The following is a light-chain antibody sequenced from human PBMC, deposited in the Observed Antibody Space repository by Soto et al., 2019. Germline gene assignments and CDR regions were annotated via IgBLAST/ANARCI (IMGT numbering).Light chain of an antibody. Sequence: DIQMTQSPSSLSASVGDRVTITCRASQRIGSHLNWYQQRPGKAPELLIYAASSLQSGVPSRFSGSGSGTDFTLTISSLQPEDFATYYCQQSYSTPRTFSQGTKVEIK. V-gene: IGKV1-39*01. J-gene: IGKJ1*01. CDR3: QQSYSTPRT. CDR1: QRIGSH. CDR2: AAS.